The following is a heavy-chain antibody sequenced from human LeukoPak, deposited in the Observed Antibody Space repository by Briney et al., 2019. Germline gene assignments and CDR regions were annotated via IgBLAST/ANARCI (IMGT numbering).Heavy chain of an antibody. D-gene: IGHD3-9*01. J-gene: IGHJ4*02. CDR1: GVSISSSEW. Sequence: PSETLSLTCAVSGVSISSSEWWIWVRPPPGQGLEWIGEIHRDGRTRYNPSLKSRVTMSIDYSKNQFSLKVSSVTAADTAIYYCGKTDIYFNPIDYWGPGPLVTVSS. CDR3: GKTDIYFNPIDY. V-gene: IGHV4-4*02. CDR2: IHRDGRT.